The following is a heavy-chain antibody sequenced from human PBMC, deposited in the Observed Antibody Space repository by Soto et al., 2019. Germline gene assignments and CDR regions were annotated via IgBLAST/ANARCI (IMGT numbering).Heavy chain of an antibody. V-gene: IGHV1-18*01. Sequence: GASVKVSCKASGYIFTAYGIGGVRQAPGQGLEWMGWISTYNGNTDYVQKLRGRLTMTTDTSASTVHMDLRSLRSDDTAVYYCARMRAFYGSASHYIADYYYYYAMDVWGQGTTVTVSS. CDR2: ISTYNGNT. CDR3: ARMRAFYGSASHYIADYYYYYAMDV. J-gene: IGHJ6*02. D-gene: IGHD3-10*01. CDR1: GYIFTAYG.